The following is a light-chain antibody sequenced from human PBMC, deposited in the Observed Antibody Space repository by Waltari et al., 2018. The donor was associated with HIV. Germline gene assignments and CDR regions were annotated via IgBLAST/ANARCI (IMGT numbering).Light chain of an antibody. Sequence: QPVLTQPPSVSGAPGQMVTISCTGSSSNTGAGSAVPRSQQLPGTAPKLLIYATTNRPSGVPDRFFGSSAGTSSSLAITGLQAEDEADYYCQSYDSGLSGSTVFGGGTKLTVL. CDR2: ATT. CDR1: SSNTGAGSA. V-gene: IGLV1-40*01. CDR3: QSYDSGLSGSTV. J-gene: IGLJ2*01.